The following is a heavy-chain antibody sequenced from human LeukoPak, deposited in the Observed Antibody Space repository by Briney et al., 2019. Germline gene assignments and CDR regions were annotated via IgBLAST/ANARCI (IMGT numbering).Heavy chain of an antibody. CDR1: GFTFSSYS. J-gene: IGHJ4*02. CDR2: ISSSSSYI. CDR3: ARAFGVYSSGWYGGY. D-gene: IGHD6-19*01. V-gene: IGHV3-21*01. Sequence: PGGSLRLSCAASGFTFSSYSMNWVRQAPGKGLEWVSSISSSSSYIYYADSVKGRFTISRDNAKNSLYLQMNSLRAEDTAVYYCARAFGVYSSGWYGGYWGQGTLVTVSS.